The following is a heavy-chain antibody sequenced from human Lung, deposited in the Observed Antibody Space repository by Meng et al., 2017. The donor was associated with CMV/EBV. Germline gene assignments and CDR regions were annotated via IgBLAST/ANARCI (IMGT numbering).Heavy chain of an antibody. J-gene: IGHJ4*02. CDR2: IYDSGST. Sequence: SETLSLXXTVSGGSISSSSYYWGWIRQPPGKGLEWIGSIYDSGSTYYTPSLKSRVTISVDTSKNQFYLKVSSVTAADTAVYYCAGVRQESFIVGAAAFDYWGQGTXVTVSS. CDR3: AGVRQESFIVGAAAFDY. CDR1: GGSISSSSYY. D-gene: IGHD1-26*01. V-gene: IGHV4-39*07.